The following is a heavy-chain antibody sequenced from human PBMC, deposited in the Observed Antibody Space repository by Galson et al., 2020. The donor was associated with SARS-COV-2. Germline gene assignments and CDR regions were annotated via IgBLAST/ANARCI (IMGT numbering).Heavy chain of an antibody. CDR2: IYYSGST. V-gene: IGHV4-31*03. J-gene: IGHJ4*02. Sequence: SETLSLTCTVSGGSISSSGYYWSWIRQHPGKGLEWIGNIYYSGSTYYNPSLKSRVTISVDTSKNQFSLKLSSVTTADTAVYYCASGKTLFGVFISYFDYWGQGTLVTVSS. CDR1: GGSISSSGYY. CDR3: ASGKTLFGVFISYFDY. D-gene: IGHD3-3*01.